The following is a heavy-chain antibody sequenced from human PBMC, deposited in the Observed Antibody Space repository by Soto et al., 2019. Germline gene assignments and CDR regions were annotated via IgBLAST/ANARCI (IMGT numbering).Heavy chain of an antibody. D-gene: IGHD1-20*01. J-gene: IGHJ6*02. CDR3: AKGKIPRITDYYGMDV. CDR1: GFTFDDYT. CDR2: ISWDGGST. Sequence: GGSLRLSCAASGFTFDDYTMHWVRQAPGKGLEWVSLISWDGGSTYYADSVKGRFTISRDNSKNSLYLQMNSLRTEDTALYYCAKGKIPRITDYYGMDVWGQGTTVTVSS. V-gene: IGHV3-43*01.